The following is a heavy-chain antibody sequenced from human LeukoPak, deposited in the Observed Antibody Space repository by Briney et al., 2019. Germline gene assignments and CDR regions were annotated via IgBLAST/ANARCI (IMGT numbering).Heavy chain of an antibody. D-gene: IGHD3-10*01. Sequence: GGSLRLSCEASGFTFNGHWMHWVRQAPGKGLVWVSLINGDGSTISYADSVKGRFTISRDNSKNTLYLQMNSLRAEDTAVYYCAKDQVYGSGSLEYYYYYYMDVWGKGTTVTISS. CDR3: AKDQVYGSGSLEYYYYYYMDV. CDR2: INGDGSTI. CDR1: GFTFNGHW. J-gene: IGHJ6*03. V-gene: IGHV3-74*01.